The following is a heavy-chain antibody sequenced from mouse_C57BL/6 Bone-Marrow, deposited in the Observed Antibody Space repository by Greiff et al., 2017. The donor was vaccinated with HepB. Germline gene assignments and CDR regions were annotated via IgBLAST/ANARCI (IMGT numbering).Heavy chain of an antibody. J-gene: IGHJ2*01. Sequence: VHLVESGPELVKPGASVKISCKASGYAFSSSWMNWVKQRPGKGLEWIGRIYPGDGDTNYNGKFKGKATLTADKSSSTAYMQLSSLTSEDSAVYFCALYSNYMYYFDYWGQGTTLTVSS. V-gene: IGHV1-82*01. D-gene: IGHD2-5*01. CDR1: GYAFSSSW. CDR2: IYPGDGDT. CDR3: ALYSNYMYYFDY.